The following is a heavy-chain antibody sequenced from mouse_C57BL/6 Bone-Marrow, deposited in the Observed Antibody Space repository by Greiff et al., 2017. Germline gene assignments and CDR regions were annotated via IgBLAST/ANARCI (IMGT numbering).Heavy chain of an antibody. D-gene: IGHD1-1*01. V-gene: IGHV1-54*01. CDR1: GYAFTNYL. Sequence: QVQLQQSGAELVRPGTSVKVSCKASGYAFTNYLIEWVKQRPGQGLEWIGVINPGSGGTNYNEKFKGKATLTADKSSSTAYMQLSSLTSEDSAVYFCACIYYYPYWYFDVWGTGTTVTVSS. CDR3: ACIYYYPYWYFDV. J-gene: IGHJ1*03. CDR2: INPGSGGT.